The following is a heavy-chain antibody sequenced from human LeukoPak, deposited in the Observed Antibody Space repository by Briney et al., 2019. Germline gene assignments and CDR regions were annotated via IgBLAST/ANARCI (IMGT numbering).Heavy chain of an antibody. V-gene: IGHV3-30*02. Sequence: GGSLRLSCAASGFTFSSYGMHWVRQAPGKGLEWVAFIRYDGSNKYYADSVKGRFTISRDNSKNTLYLQMNSLRAEDTAVYYCADFGVVRTYYYYYMDVWGKGTTVTVS. CDR2: IRYDGSNK. J-gene: IGHJ6*03. D-gene: IGHD3-3*01. CDR3: ADFGVVRTYYYYYMDV. CDR1: GFTFSSYG.